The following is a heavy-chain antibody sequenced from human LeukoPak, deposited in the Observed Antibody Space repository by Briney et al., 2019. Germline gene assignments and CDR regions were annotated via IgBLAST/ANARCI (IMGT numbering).Heavy chain of an antibody. CDR1: GFTFNSYA. V-gene: IGHV3-23*01. CDR2: INDLGAT. Sequence: GGSLRLSCAASGFTFNSYAMSWVRQAPGQGLQWVSGINDLGATFYADSVKGRFTTSRDNSKNTLYLQMNSLRAEDTAIYYCSKDHCTTTRCIAGFDFWGQGALVTVSS. D-gene: IGHD2-2*01. J-gene: IGHJ4*02. CDR3: SKDHCTTTRCIAGFDF.